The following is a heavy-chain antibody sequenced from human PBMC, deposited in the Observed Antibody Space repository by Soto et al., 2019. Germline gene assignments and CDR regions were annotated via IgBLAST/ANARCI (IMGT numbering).Heavy chain of an antibody. CDR2: IYGGGST. J-gene: IGHJ6*03. CDR1: GFTVSSNY. V-gene: IGHV3-66*01. Sequence: GGSLRLSCAASGFTVSSNYMSWVRQAPGKGLEWVSVIYGGGSTYYADSVKGRFTISRDNSKNTLYLQMNSLRAEDTAVYYCATYDSSPRYYYYYYYMDVWGKGTTVTVSS. CDR3: ATYDSSPRYYYYYYYMDV. D-gene: IGHD6-13*01.